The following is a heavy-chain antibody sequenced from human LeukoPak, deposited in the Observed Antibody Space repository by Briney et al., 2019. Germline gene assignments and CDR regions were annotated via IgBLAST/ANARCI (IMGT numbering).Heavy chain of an antibody. CDR2: IHYTGTT. V-gene: IGHV4-59*08. CDR3: ARHISSGGTYAHFDY. Sequence: SETLSLTCIVSGGSINNHYWTWIRQTPGKGLEWIGDIHYTGTTKYNPSLKSRVTISIDTSKNQVSLKLNSVSAADTAVYYCARHISSGGTYAHFDYWGQGTLVTVSS. D-gene: IGHD1-26*01. J-gene: IGHJ4*02. CDR1: GGSINNHY.